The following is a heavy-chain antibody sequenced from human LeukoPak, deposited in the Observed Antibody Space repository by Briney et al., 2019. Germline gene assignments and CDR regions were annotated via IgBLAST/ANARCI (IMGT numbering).Heavy chain of an antibody. V-gene: IGHV3-43D*03. J-gene: IGHJ3*02. D-gene: IGHD6-19*01. CDR3: AKDINSSGSLGWAFDI. CDR2: ISWDGGST. Sequence: SGGSLRLSCAASGFTFDDYAMHWVRQAPGRGLEWVSLISWDGGSTYYADSVKGRFTISRDNSKNSLYLQMNSLRAEDTALYYCAKDINSSGSLGWAFDIWGQGTMVTVSS. CDR1: GFTFDDYA.